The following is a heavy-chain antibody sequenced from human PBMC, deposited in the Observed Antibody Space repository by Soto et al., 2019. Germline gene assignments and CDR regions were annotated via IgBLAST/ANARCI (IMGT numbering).Heavy chain of an antibody. Sequence: GGSLRLSCAASGFTVSSNYMSWVRQAPGKGLEWVSVIYSGGSTYYADSVKGRFTISRDNSKNTLYLQMNSLRAEDTAVYYCARDHGGNSRFDYWGQGTLVTVSS. V-gene: IGHV3-53*01. CDR2: IYSGGST. D-gene: IGHD2-21*02. CDR1: GFTVSSNY. J-gene: IGHJ4*02. CDR3: ARDHGGNSRFDY.